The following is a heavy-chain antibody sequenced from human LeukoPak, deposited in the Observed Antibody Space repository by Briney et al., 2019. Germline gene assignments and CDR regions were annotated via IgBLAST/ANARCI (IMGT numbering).Heavy chain of an antibody. CDR2: LHSGITT. J-gene: IGHJ6*02. V-gene: IGHV3-66*01. CDR3: AREFRPYGMDV. Sequence: PGGPLKPSVAASGVTVSSNYMCRGGRVPGTGREWVSVLHSGITTYYEDSVQGRFTISRDNSKNTLYLQMNSLRAEATAVYYCAREFRPYGMDVWGQGTTVPVSS. CDR1: GVTVSSNY.